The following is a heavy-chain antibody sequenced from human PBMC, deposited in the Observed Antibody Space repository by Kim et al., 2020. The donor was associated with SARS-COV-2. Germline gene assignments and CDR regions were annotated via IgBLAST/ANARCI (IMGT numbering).Heavy chain of an antibody. CDR1: GFTFSSYG. CDR2: ISYDGSNK. CDR3: AKRGGGSGLDY. J-gene: IGHJ4*02. D-gene: IGHD2-15*01. Sequence: GGSLRLSCAASGFTFSSYGMHWVRQAPGKGLEWVAVISYDGSNKYYADSVKGRFTISRDNSKNTLYLQMNSLRAEDTAVYYCAKRGGGSGLDYWGQGTLVTVSS. V-gene: IGHV3-30*18.